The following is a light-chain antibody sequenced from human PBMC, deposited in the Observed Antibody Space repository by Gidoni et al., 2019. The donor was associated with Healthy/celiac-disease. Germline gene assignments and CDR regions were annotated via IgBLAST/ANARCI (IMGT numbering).Light chain of an antibody. Sequence: LTQPPPASATPRQMVTTSCSGSSSNIGSNTVNWYQQLPGTAPKLLIYSNNQRPSGVPDRFSGSKSGTSASLAISGLQSGDEADYYCAAWDDSLSGLFGGGTKLTVL. V-gene: IGLV1-44*01. J-gene: IGLJ2*01. CDR1: SSNIGSNT. CDR3: AAWDDSLSGL. CDR2: SNN.